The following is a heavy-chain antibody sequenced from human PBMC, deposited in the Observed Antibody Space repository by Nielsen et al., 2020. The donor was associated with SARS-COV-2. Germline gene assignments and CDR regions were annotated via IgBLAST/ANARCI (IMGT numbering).Heavy chain of an antibody. Sequence: GGSLRLSCKGSGYSFTSYWIGWVRQMPGKGLEWMGIIYPGDSDTRYSPSFQGQVTISADKSISTAYLQWSSLKASDTAMYYCARAVCSGGSCYDYWGQGTLVTVSS. CDR1: GYSFTSYW. V-gene: IGHV5-51*01. CDR3: ARAVCSGGSCYDY. CDR2: IYPGDSDT. J-gene: IGHJ4*02. D-gene: IGHD2-15*01.